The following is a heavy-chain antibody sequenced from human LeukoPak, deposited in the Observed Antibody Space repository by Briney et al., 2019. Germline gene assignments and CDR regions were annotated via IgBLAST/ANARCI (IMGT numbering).Heavy chain of an antibody. Sequence: ASVKVSCKASGGTFSSYAISWVRQAPGQGLEWMGGTIPIFGTANYAQKFQGRVTITADESTSTAYMELSSLRSEDTAVYYCARAWDFDIVVVPWFDPWGQGTLVTVSS. J-gene: IGHJ5*02. CDR1: GGTFSSYA. CDR2: TIPIFGTA. CDR3: ARAWDFDIVVVPWFDP. D-gene: IGHD2-2*01. V-gene: IGHV1-69*13.